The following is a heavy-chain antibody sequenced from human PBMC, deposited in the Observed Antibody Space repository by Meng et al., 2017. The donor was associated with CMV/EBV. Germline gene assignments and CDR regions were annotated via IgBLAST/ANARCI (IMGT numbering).Heavy chain of an antibody. D-gene: IGHD3-3*01. CDR1: GFTFTSSA. V-gene: IGHV1-58*01. CDR3: ARGRVMYYDFWSGYHPLDY. CDR2: IVVGSGNT. Sequence: SVKVSCKASGFTFTSSAVQWVRQARGQRLEWIGWIVVGSGNTNYAQKFQERVTITRDTSISTAYMELSSLRSEDTAVYYCARGRVMYYDFWSGYHPLDYWGQGTLVTVSS. J-gene: IGHJ4*02.